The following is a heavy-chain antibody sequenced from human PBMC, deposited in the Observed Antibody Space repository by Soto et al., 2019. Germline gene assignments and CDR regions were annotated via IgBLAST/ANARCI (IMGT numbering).Heavy chain of an antibody. J-gene: IGHJ6*02. D-gene: IGHD6-6*01. V-gene: IGHV1-46*01. CDR2: INPSGGST. CDR3: ARDVPGSSPPPSYYYYGMDV. CDR1: GYTFTSYY. Sequence: ASVKVSCTASGYTFTSYYMHWVRQAPEQGLEWMGIINPSGGSTSYAQKFQGRVTMTRDTSTSTVYMELSSLRSEDTAVYYCARDVPGSSPPPSYYYYGMDVWGQGTTVTVSS.